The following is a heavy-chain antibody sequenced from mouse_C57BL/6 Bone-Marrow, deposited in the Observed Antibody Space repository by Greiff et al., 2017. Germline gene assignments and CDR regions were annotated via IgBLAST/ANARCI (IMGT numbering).Heavy chain of an antibody. CDR1: GFTFSSYA. CDR3: ASYYAIDY. V-gene: IGHV5-4*01. J-gene: IGHJ4*01. Sequence: DVHLVESGGGLVKPGGSLTLSCAASGFTFSSYAMSWVRQTPEKRLEWVATISDGGSYHSNQDNVKGRVTISRDNAKNNLYRQKSHLKSEDTAMYYCASYYAIDYWGQGTTVTVSS. CDR2: ISDGGSYH.